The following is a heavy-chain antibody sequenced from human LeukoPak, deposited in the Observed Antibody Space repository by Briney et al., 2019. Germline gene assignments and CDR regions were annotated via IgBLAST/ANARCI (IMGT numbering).Heavy chain of an antibody. V-gene: IGHV3-53*01. CDR2: IYSGGST. Sequence: PGGSLRLSCAASGFTVSSNYMSWVRQAPGKGLEWVSVIYSGGSTYYADSVKGRFTISRDNSKNTLYLQMNSLRAEDTAVYYCARDRATNFYYYYGMDVWGQGTTVTVPS. D-gene: IGHD3-3*01. CDR3: ARDRATNFYYYYGMDV. CDR1: GFTVSSNY. J-gene: IGHJ6*02.